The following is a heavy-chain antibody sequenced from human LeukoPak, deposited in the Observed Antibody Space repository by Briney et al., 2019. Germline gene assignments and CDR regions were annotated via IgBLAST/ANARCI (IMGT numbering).Heavy chain of an antibody. D-gene: IGHD3-22*01. CDR1: GYTFTGYY. CDR2: INPNSGGT. V-gene: IGHV1-2*02. CDR3: ARFRYYDSSGRNDC. Sequence: ASVKVSCKASGYTFTGYYMHWVRQAPGQGLEWMGWINPNSGGTNYAQKFQGRVTMTRDTSISTAYMELRSLRSDDTAVYYCARFRYYDSSGRNDCWGQGTLVTVSS. J-gene: IGHJ4*02.